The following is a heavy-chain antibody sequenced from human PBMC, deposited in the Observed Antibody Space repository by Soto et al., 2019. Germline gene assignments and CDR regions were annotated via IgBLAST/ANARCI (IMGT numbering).Heavy chain of an antibody. D-gene: IGHD1-7*01. CDR1: GSTVGYNF. J-gene: IGHJ4*02. Sequence: GGSRTLSWAASGSTVGYNFMSWVRQAPGKGLEWVSVIYSGGSADDADSVKVRFTISRDNSKNTLYLQMNSLRAEDTDVYYCARGTRGAWNYDFDYWGQGTLVTVSS. V-gene: IGHV3-53*01. CDR2: IYSGGSA. CDR3: ARGTRGAWNYDFDY.